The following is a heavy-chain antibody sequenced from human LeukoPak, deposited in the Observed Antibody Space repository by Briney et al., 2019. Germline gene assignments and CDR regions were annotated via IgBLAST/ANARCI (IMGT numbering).Heavy chain of an antibody. D-gene: IGHD3-22*01. CDR3: ARDQRGYYDSSGYYYFDY. Sequence: PAETLSLTCTVSGGSISSYYWSWIRQPAGKGLEWIGRIYTSGSTNYNPSLKSRVTMSVDTSKNQFSLKLSSVTAADTAVYYCARDQRGYYDSSGYYYFDYWGQGTLVTVSS. J-gene: IGHJ4*02. CDR2: IYTSGST. CDR1: GGSISSYY. V-gene: IGHV4-4*07.